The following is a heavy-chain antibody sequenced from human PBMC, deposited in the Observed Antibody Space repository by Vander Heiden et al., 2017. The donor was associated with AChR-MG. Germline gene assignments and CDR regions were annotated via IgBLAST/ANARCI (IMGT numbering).Heavy chain of an antibody. CDR2: IIPILGIA. D-gene: IGHD7-27*01. CDR1: GGTFGNYA. CDR3: ARDLLGTGQGHFDY. V-gene: IGHV1-69*04. J-gene: IGHJ4*02. Sequence: QVQPVQSGAEVKKPGSSATVSCKASGGTFGNYAISWVRQAPGQGLEWMGRIIPILGIANYAQKFQGRVTITADKSTSTAYMELSSLRSEDTAVYYCARDLLGTGQGHFDYWGQGTLVTVSS.